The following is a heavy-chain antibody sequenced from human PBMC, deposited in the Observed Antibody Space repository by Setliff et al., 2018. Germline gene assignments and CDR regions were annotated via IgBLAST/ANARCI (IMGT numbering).Heavy chain of an antibody. V-gene: IGHV4-34*01. J-gene: IGHJ5*02. Sequence: PSETLSLTCSVYGESFSNNYWSWIRQTPGKGLEWIGESNHGGSTSYHPSLKSRLTMSVDMSKNQFSLKVTSVTAADTAIYSCARDPHLTGGLDRWGQGTLVTVSS. CDR1: GESFSNNY. D-gene: IGHD3-9*01. CDR3: ARDPHLTGGLDR. CDR2: SNHGGST.